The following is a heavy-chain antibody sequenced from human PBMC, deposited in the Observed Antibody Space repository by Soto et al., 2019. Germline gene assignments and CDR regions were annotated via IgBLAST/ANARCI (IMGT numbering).Heavy chain of an antibody. V-gene: IGHV4-4*02. CDR1: GASISSDNW. D-gene: IGHD3-10*01. Sequence: SETLSLTCAVSGASISSDNWWSWVRQPPGKGMEWIGEIYHSGSTNFNPSLKSRVTISVDKSKNQFSLKLSSVTAADTAIYYCERVSASVMLRGVVINWGQGTLVTVSS. J-gene: IGHJ4*02. CDR3: ERVSASVMLRGVVIN. CDR2: IYHSGST.